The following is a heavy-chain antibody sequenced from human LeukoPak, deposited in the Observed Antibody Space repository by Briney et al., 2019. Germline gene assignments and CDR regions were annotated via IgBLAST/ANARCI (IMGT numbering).Heavy chain of an antibody. CDR3: ARAGAVAGTGEYFQH. J-gene: IGHJ1*01. D-gene: IGHD6-19*01. CDR1: GYTFTTYY. Sequence: ASVKVSCKPSGYTFTTYYMHWVRQAPGQGLEWMGIINPSGGSTSHAQKFQGRVTMTRDTSTSTVYMELSSLRSEDTVVYYCARAGAVAGTGEYFQHWGQGTLVTVSS. CDR2: INPSGGST. V-gene: IGHV1-46*01.